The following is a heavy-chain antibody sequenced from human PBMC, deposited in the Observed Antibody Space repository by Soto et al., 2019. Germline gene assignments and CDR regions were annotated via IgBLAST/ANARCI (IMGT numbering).Heavy chain of an antibody. V-gene: IGHV4-59*08. CDR3: ARHGPARVYSSGWYEGEGFDY. D-gene: IGHD6-19*01. CDR1: GGSISSYY. CDR2: IYYSGST. Sequence: SETLSLTCTVSGGSISSYYWSWIRQPPGKGLEWIGYIYYSGSTNYNPSLKSRVTISVDTSKNQFSLKLSSVTAADTAVYYCARHGPARVYSSGWYEGEGFDYWGQGTLVTVSS. J-gene: IGHJ4*02.